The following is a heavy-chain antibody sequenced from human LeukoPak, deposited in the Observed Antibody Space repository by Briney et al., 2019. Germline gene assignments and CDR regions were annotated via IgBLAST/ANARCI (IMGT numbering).Heavy chain of an antibody. J-gene: IGHJ5*02. V-gene: IGHV4-34*01. D-gene: IGHD1-26*01. CDR2: INHSGST. Sequence: SETLSLTCAVYGGSFSGYYWSWIRQPPGKGLERIGEINHSGSTNYNPSLKSRVTISVDTSKNQFSLKLSSVTAADTAVYYCARRIVGATCWFDPWGQGTLVTVSS. CDR3: ARRIVGATCWFDP. CDR1: GGSFSGYY.